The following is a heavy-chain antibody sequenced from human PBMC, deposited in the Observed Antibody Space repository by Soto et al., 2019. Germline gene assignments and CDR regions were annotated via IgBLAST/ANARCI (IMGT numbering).Heavy chain of an antibody. D-gene: IGHD3-10*01. V-gene: IGHV3-23*01. Sequence: EVQLLESGGGFIQPGGSLGLSCAASGFTFSNSVMAWVRQAPGKGLEWVSAISGSGTTSYYGDSVKGRFTVSRDNSKDTLYLHMGSLRADDTALYYCAKMAWLGDPAGGDFWGQGTLVTVSS. CDR3: AKMAWLGDPAGGDF. J-gene: IGHJ4*02. CDR1: GFTFSNSV. CDR2: ISGSGTTS.